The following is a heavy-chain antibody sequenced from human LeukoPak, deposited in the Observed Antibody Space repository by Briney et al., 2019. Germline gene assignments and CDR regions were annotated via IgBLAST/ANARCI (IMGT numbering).Heavy chain of an antibody. CDR1: GFTFDDYG. J-gene: IGHJ3*02. V-gene: IGHV3-20*04. Sequence: GGSLRLSCAASGFTFDDYGMSWVRQAPGKGLEWVSGINWNGGSTGYADSVKGRFTISRDNAKNSLYLQMNSLRAEDTALYYCAGGDYYDSSGYYSAFDIWGQGTMVTVSS. D-gene: IGHD3-22*01. CDR2: INWNGGST. CDR3: AGGDYYDSSGYYSAFDI.